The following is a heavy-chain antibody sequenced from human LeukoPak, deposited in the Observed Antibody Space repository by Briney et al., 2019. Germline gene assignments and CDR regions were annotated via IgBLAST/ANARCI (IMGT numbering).Heavy chain of an antibody. D-gene: IGHD3-22*01. CDR2: ISSSSTI. V-gene: IGHV3-69-1*02. CDR3: ARDPHITMIVVVIPDY. CDR1: GFTFSDYY. J-gene: IGHJ4*02. Sequence: GGSLRLSCAASGFTFSDYYMNWVRQAPGKGLEWVSSISSSSTIYYADSVKSRFTIYRGKGKNSLYLQINSLRAVDTAVYYCARDPHITMIVVVIPDYWGQGTLVTVSS.